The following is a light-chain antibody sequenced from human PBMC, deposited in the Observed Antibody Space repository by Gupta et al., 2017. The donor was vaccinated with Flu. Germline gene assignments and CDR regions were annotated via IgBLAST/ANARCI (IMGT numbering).Light chain of an antibody. CDR3: ASWDDSLNWV. CDR1: NFNIGTNY. J-gene: IGLJ3*02. Sequence: VTISCSGTNFNIGTNYAYWYQQLPGTAPKLLSYKNDQRPSGVPARFSASKSGTSASLAISGLRSEDEGDYYCASWDDSLNWVFGGGTKLTVV. CDR2: KND. V-gene: IGLV1-47*01.